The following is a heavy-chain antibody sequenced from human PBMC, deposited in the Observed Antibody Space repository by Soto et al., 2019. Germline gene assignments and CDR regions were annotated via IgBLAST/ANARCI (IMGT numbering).Heavy chain of an antibody. J-gene: IGHJ5*02. CDR2: IIPILGVA. CDR3: ASFSSEAGWFDP. V-gene: IGHV1-69*04. Sequence: SVKVSCKASGYTFTSYGISWVRQAPGQGLEWMGRIIPILGVANYAQKFQGRVTITADKSTSTAYMELSSLRSEDTAVYYCASFSSEAGWFDPWGQGTLVTVS. CDR1: GYTFTSYG.